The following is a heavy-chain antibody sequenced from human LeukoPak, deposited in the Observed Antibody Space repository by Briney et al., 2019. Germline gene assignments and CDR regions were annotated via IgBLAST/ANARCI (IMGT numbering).Heavy chain of an antibody. V-gene: IGHV3-9*01. CDR3: AKGLQQWLVGMAFDY. D-gene: IGHD6-19*01. J-gene: IGHJ4*02. CDR2: ISWNSGSI. Sequence: GRSLRLSCAASGFTFDDYAMHWVRQAPGKGPEWVSGISWNSGSIGYADSVKGRFTISRDNAKNSLYLQMNSLRAEDTALYYCAKGLQQWLVGMAFDYWGQGTLVTVSS. CDR1: GFTFDDYA.